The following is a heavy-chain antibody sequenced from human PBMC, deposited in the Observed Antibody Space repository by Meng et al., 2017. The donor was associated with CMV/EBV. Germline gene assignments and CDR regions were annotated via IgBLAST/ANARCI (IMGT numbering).Heavy chain of an antibody. Sequence: STTPTVTWVRQAPGTGGEWVSSIGSISSYIYSADSVKSRFTISRDNAKNSLYLQMNSLRAEDTAVYYCARSTKVVVPAAIHYYYGTDVWGQGTTVTVSS. CDR3: ARSTKVVVPAAIHYYYGTDV. D-gene: IGHD2-2*01. J-gene: IGHJ6*02. CDR2: IGSISSYI. V-gene: IGHV3-21*01. CDR1: STTPT.